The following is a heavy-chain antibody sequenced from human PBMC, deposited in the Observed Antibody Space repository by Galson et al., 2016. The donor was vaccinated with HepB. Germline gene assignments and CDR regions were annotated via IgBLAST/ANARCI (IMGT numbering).Heavy chain of an antibody. D-gene: IGHD3-16*01. CDR3: ARGTFWGDY. Sequence: LSLTCSVSGGSISNYYWSWIRQPPGKGLEWIGYISYSGSTDYNPSLKSRVTISVDTSKNQFSLKLSSVTAADTAVYYCARGTFWGDYWGQGTLVTVSS. J-gene: IGHJ4*02. V-gene: IGHV4-59*01. CDR1: GGSISNYY. CDR2: ISYSGST.